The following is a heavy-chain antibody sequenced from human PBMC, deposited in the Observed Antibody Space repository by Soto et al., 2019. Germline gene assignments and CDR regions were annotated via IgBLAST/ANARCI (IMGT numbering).Heavy chain of an antibody. CDR2: IYYSGST. CDR3: ATFGYSYGYYFDY. D-gene: IGHD5-18*01. V-gene: IGHV4-59*08. CDR1: GGSISSYY. J-gene: IGHJ4*02. Sequence: SETLSLTCTVSGGSISSYYWSWIGQPPGKGLEWIGYIYYSGSTNYNPSLKSRVTISVDTSKNQFSLKLSSVTAADTAVYYCATFGYSYGYYFDYWGQGTLVTVSS.